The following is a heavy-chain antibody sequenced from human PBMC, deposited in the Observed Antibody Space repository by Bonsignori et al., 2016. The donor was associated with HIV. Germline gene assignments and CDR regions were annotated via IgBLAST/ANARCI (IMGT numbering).Heavy chain of an antibody. CDR2: IYSGGST. Sequence: VRQAPGKGLEWVSVIYSGGSTYYADSVKGRFTISRDNSKNTLYLQMNSLRAEDTAVYYCARDLFHCSSTSCSDAFDIWGQGTMVTVSS. J-gene: IGHJ3*02. CDR3: ARDLFHCSSTSCSDAFDI. V-gene: IGHV3-66*01. D-gene: IGHD2-2*01.